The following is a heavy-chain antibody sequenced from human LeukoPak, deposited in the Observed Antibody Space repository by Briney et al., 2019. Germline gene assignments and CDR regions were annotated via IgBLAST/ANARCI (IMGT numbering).Heavy chain of an antibody. Sequence: GGSLRLSCAASGFTFSSYAMSWVRQAPGKGLEWVANIKEDGTEKYYQDSVKGRFTISRDNAKNSLYLQMNSLRAEDTAVYYCAREVVLSTSAWFEYWGQGTLVTVSS. CDR1: GFTFSSYA. J-gene: IGHJ4*02. V-gene: IGHV3-7*01. CDR2: IKEDGTEK. CDR3: AREVVLSTSAWFEY. D-gene: IGHD3-22*01.